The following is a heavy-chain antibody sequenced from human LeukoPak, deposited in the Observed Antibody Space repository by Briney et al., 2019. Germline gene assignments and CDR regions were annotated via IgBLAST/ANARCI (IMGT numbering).Heavy chain of an antibody. CDR2: INQDGSDA. CDR1: GLTFSTYR. V-gene: IGHV3-7*01. CDR3: AKWNYAFDS. Sequence: GGSLRLSCAASGLTFSTYRMSWVRQAPGKGLECVANINQDGSDADYVDTVKGRFTVSRGNARGLLYLQMNSLRAADTAVYYCAKWNYAFDSWGQGTLVTVSS. J-gene: IGHJ4*02. D-gene: IGHD3-16*01.